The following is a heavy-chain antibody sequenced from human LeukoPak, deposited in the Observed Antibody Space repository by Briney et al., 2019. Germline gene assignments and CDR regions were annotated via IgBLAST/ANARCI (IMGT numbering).Heavy chain of an antibody. J-gene: IGHJ4*02. V-gene: IGHV3-53*01. CDR2: IYSGGST. CDR3: ARGSTYYYDSSGYYPFDY. CDR1: GFTVSSNY. Sequence: GGSLRLSCAASGFTVSSNYMSWVRQAPGKGLEWVSVIYSGGSTYYADSVKGRFTISRDNSKNTLYLQMNSLRAEDTAVYYCARGSTYYYDSSGYYPFDYWGQGTLVTVSS. D-gene: IGHD3-22*01.